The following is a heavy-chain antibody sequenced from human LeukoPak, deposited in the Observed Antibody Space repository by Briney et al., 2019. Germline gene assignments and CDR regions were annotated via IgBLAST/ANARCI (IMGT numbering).Heavy chain of an antibody. Sequence: HGESLKLSCKGSGYSFTSYWIGWVREMPGKGLEWMGIIYPGDSDTRYSPSFQGQVTISADKSISTAYLQWSSLKASDTAMYYCARPFKLGIAAAGPFEYWGQGTLVTVSS. CDR1: GYSFTSYW. V-gene: IGHV5-51*01. CDR2: IYPGDSDT. CDR3: ARPFKLGIAAAGPFEY. D-gene: IGHD6-13*01. J-gene: IGHJ4*02.